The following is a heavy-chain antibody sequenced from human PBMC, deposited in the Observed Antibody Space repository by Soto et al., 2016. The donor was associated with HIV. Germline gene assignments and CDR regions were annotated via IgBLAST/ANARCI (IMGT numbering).Heavy chain of an antibody. V-gene: IGHV1-69*15. CDR2: IIPKFGTA. CDR1: GGIFSRYA. CDR3: ARGSSLPHGGAFDI. D-gene: IGHD2-2*01. Sequence: QVQLVQSGADVKKPGSSVKVSCKTSGGIFSRYAINWVRQAPGQGLEWMGRIIPKFGTANYAQRFQGKVIITADGSTSTAYMELSSLRFEDTAIYFCARGSSLPHGGAFDIWGQGTLITVSS. J-gene: IGHJ3*02.